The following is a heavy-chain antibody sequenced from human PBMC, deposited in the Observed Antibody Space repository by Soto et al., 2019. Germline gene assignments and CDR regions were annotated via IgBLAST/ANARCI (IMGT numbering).Heavy chain of an antibody. Sequence: QLQLQESGPGLVKPSETLSLTCTVSGGSISSSSYYWGWIRQPPGKGLEWIGSIYYSGSTYYNPSLKSRVTISVDTSKNQFSLKLSSVTAADTAVYYCANQAGGGDYSVDYWGQGTLVTVSS. J-gene: IGHJ4*02. CDR1: GGSISSSSYY. D-gene: IGHD4-17*01. CDR2: IYYSGST. CDR3: ANQAGGGDYSVDY. V-gene: IGHV4-39*01.